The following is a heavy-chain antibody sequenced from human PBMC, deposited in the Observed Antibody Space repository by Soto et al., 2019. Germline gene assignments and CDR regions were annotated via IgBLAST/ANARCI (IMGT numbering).Heavy chain of an antibody. CDR3: TRRVEPPYAHYYYYYGMDV. J-gene: IGHJ6*02. CDR1: GFTFSGSA. D-gene: IGHD1-1*01. V-gene: IGHV3-73*02. Sequence: EVQLVESGGGLVQPGGSLKLSCAASGFTFSGSAMHWVRQASGKGLEWVGRIRSKANSYATAYAASVTGRFTISRDDSKNTAYLQMNSLKTEDTAGYYCTRRVEPPYAHYYYYYGMDVWGQGTTVTVSS. CDR2: IRSKANSYAT.